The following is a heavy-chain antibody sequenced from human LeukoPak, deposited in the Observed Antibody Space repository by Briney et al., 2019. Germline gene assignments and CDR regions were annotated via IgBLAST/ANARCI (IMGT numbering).Heavy chain of an antibody. Sequence: GGSLRLSCAASGFTFSNYAIHWVRQAPGKGLEWVAVISYDGSNKYYADSVKGRFTISRDDAKNTLYLQMNSLRAEDTAVYYCARDPRGLRGVLYYFDYWGQGTLVTVSS. CDR3: ARDPRGLRGVLYYFDY. CDR2: ISYDGSNK. V-gene: IGHV3-30-3*01. J-gene: IGHJ4*02. CDR1: GFTFSNYA. D-gene: IGHD3-10*01.